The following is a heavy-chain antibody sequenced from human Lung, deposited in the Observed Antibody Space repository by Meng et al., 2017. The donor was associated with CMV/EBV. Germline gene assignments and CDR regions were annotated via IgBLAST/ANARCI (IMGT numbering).Heavy chain of an antibody. V-gene: IGHV4-61*01. CDR2: IYYSVST. Sequence: SETLSLTCTVSGGSVISGSYYWSWIRQPPGKGLEWIGYIYYSVSTNYNPSLKSRLTMSIDTSKNLFSLKLSSVTPADMTVYYSAARPPSISSSFFDYWGQGTLVTVSS. D-gene: IGHD6-6*01. CDR3: AARPPSISSSFFDY. J-gene: IGHJ4*02. CDR1: GGSVISGSYY.